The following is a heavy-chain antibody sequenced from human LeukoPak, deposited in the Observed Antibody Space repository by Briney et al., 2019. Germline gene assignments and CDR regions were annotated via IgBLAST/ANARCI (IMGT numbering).Heavy chain of an antibody. Sequence: PSETLSLTCTVSGGSISSYYWSWIRQPPGKGLEWIGSIYYSGSTYYNPSLKSRVTISVDTSKNQFSLKLSSVTAADTAVYYCARQKSYYDFWSGYYNHYYYYMDVWGKGTTVTVSS. V-gene: IGHV4-39*01. CDR2: IYYSGST. CDR1: GGSISSYY. D-gene: IGHD3-3*01. J-gene: IGHJ6*03. CDR3: ARQKSYYDFWSGYYNHYYYYMDV.